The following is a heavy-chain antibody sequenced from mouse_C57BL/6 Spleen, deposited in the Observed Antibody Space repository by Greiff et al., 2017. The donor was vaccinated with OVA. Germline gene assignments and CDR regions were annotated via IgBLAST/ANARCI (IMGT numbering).Heavy chain of an antibody. CDR3: TTYYGSSPVD. CDR1: GFNIKDDY. D-gene: IGHD1-1*01. Sequence: EVQLQQSGAELVRPGASVKLSCTASGFNIKDDYMHWVKQRPEQGLEWIGWIDPENGDTEYASKFQGKATITADTSSNTAYLQLSRLTSEDTAVYYCTTYYGSSPVDWGKGTTVTVSS. V-gene: IGHV14-4*01. J-gene: IGHJ1*03. CDR2: IDPENGDT.